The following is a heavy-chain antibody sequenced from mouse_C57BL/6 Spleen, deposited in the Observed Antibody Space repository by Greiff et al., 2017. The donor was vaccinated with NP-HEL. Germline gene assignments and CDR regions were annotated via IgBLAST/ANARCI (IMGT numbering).Heavy chain of an antibody. D-gene: IGHD1-1*01. Sequence: VQLQQPGAELVKPGASVKLSCKASGYTFTSYWMHWVKQRPGQGLEWIGMIHPNSGSTNYNEKFKSKATLTVDKSSSTAYMQLSILTSEDAAVYYCARYYYGSSYWYFDVWGTGTTVTVSS. CDR3: ARYYYGSSYWYFDV. J-gene: IGHJ1*03. CDR1: GYTFTSYW. CDR2: IHPNSGST. V-gene: IGHV1-64*01.